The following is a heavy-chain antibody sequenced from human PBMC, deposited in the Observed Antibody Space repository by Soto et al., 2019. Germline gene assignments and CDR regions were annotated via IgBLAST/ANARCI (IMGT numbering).Heavy chain of an antibody. D-gene: IGHD3-22*01. CDR2: INPSGGST. CDR1: GYTFTSYY. V-gene: IGHV1-46*01. Sequence: GASVKVSCKASGYTFTSYYMHWVRQAPGQGLEWMGIINPSGGSTSYAQKFQGRVTMTRDTSTSTVYMELSSLRSEDTAVYYCASQGDNYDSTGVDSFDILGQGTMVTVSS. J-gene: IGHJ3*02. CDR3: ASQGDNYDSTGVDSFDI.